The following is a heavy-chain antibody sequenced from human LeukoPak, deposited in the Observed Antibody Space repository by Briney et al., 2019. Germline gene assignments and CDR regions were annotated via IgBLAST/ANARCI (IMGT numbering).Heavy chain of an antibody. CDR1: GGTFSSYA. D-gene: IGHD3-10*01. CDR3: ARVSGFGELLPPDY. V-gene: IGHV1-69*04. J-gene: IGHJ4*02. CDR2: IIPILGIA. Sequence: GASVKVSCRASGGTFSSYAISWVRQAPGQGLEWMGRIIPILGIANYAQKFQGRVTITADKSTSTAYMELSSLRSDDTAVYYCARVSGFGELLPPDYWGQGTLVTVSS.